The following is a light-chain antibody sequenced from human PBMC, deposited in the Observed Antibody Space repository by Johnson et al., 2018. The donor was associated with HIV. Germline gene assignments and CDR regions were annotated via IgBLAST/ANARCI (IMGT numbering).Light chain of an antibody. J-gene: IGLJ1*01. Sequence: QSVLTQPPSVSAAPGQRVNISCSGNISNIDRYFVSWYQQLPGAAPTLLIYEDNKRPSGIPDRFSRSKSGATATMGITGLQTGDEADYYCGIWDASLSPLYVSGSVPTLTVL. CDR1: ISNIDRYF. CDR2: EDN. V-gene: IGLV1-51*02. CDR3: GIWDASLSPLYV.